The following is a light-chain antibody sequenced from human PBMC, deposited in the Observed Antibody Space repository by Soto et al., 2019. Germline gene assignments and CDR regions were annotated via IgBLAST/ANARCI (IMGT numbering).Light chain of an antibody. Sequence: QAVVTQEPSLTVSPGGTVTLTCGSSTGAVTSGHFPFWFQQKPGQAPTTLISDTHNKHSWTPARFSGSLLGGKAALTLSGAQPEDEAEYYCLLSYSDAWVFGGGTQLTVL. J-gene: IGLJ3*02. CDR3: LLSYSDAWV. CDR1: TGAVTSGHF. CDR2: DTH. V-gene: IGLV7-46*01.